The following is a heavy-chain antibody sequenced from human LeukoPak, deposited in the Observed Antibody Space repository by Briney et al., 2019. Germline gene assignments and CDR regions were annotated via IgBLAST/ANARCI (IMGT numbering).Heavy chain of an antibody. CDR1: GGSISSYY. CDR3: ARFGVPAAIFDY. Sequence: PSETLSLTCTVSGGSISSYYWSWIRQPPGKGLEWIGYTYYSGSTNYNPSLKSRVTISVDTSKNQFSLKLSSVTAADTAVYYCARFGVPAAIFDYWGQGTLVTVSS. V-gene: IGHV4-59*01. D-gene: IGHD2-2*01. J-gene: IGHJ4*02. CDR2: TYYSGST.